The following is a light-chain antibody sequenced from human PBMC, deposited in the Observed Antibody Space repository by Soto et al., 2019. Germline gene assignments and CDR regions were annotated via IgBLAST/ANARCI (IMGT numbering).Light chain of an antibody. Sequence: EVVLTQSPATLSLSPGERATLSCTASQSISTYLTWYQHKPGQAPRLLIYDASRRAPGIPARFSGSGSGTDFTLTISSLEPEDFAVYYCHHFGSLPETFGQGTNVE. V-gene: IGKV3-11*01. CDR2: DAS. J-gene: IGKJ1*01. CDR1: QSISTY. CDR3: HHFGSLPET.